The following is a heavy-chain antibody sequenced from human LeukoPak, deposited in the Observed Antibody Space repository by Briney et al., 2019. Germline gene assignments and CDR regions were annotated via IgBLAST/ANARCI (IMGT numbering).Heavy chain of an antibody. J-gene: IGHJ6*02. CDR3: ARDANRLGMDV. Sequence: SQTLSLTCTVSGGSISSGDYYWSWIRQPPGKGLEWIGYIYYSGSTYYSPSLKSRVTISVDTSKNQFSLKLSSVTAADTAVYYWARDANRLGMDVWGQGTTVTVSS. D-gene: IGHD4/OR15-4a*01. V-gene: IGHV4-30-4*01. CDR2: IYYSGST. CDR1: GGSISSGDYY.